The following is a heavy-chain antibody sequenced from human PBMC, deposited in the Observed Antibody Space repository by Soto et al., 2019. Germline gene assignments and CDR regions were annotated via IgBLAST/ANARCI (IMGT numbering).Heavy chain of an antibody. CDR2: IIPIFGTA. Sequence: SVKVSCKASGGTFSSYAISWVRQAPGQGLEWMGGIIPIFGTANYAQKFQGRVTITADKSTSTAYMELSSLRSEDTAVYYCARSVLGNYYYYGMDVWGQGITVTVSS. CDR1: GGTFSSYA. D-gene: IGHD1-26*01. J-gene: IGHJ6*02. CDR3: ARSVLGNYYYYGMDV. V-gene: IGHV1-69*06.